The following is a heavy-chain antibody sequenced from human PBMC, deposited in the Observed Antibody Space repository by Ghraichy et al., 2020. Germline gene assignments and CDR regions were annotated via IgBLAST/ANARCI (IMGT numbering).Heavy chain of an antibody. V-gene: IGHV1-18*04. D-gene: IGHD6-19*01. CDR3: ARDRSSSGWSALYYYYGMDV. J-gene: IGHJ6*02. Sequence: ASVKVSCKASGYTFTSYGISWVRQAPGQGLEWMGWISAYNGNTNYAQKLQGRVTMTTDTSTSTAYMELRSLRSDDTAVYYCARDRSSSGWSALYYYYGMDVWGQGTTVTVSS. CDR2: ISAYNGNT. CDR1: GYTFTSYG.